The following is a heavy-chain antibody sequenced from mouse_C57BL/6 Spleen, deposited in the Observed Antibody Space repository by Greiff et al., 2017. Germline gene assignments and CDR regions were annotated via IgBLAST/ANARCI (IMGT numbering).Heavy chain of an antibody. J-gene: IGHJ4*01. Sequence: QLQESGPELVKPGASVKISCKASGYSFTDYNMNWVKQSNGKSLEWIGVINPNYGTTSYNQKFKGKATLTVDQSSSTAYMQLNSLTSEDSAVDYCARGYDYDRGQAMDYWGQGTSVTVSS. CDR1: GYSFTDYN. CDR3: ARGYDYDRGQAMDY. D-gene: IGHD2-4*01. CDR2: INPNYGTT. V-gene: IGHV1-39*01.